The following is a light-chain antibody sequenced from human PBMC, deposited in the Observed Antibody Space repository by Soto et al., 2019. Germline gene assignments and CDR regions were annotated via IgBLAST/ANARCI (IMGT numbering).Light chain of an antibody. CDR2: SES. J-gene: IGKJ4*01. Sequence: EIVLTQSLGTLSLSPGEIATLSCGASQSVNSSFLAWYQQKPGQAPRLRIYSESSRATNIPDRFSGSGSETDFTLTISRLEPEDFAVYYCQQYGSSPLTFGGGTKVEIK. CDR1: QSVNSSF. CDR3: QQYGSSPLT. V-gene: IGKV3-20*01.